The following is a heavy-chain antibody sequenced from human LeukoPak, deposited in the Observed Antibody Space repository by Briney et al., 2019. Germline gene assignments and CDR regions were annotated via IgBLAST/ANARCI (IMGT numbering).Heavy chain of an antibody. J-gene: IGHJ6*02. CDR2: IWYDGSNK. CDR3: ARDVHCSSTSCYGSGGYYYYGMDV. V-gene: IGHV3-33*01. CDR1: GFTFSSYG. Sequence: GGSLRLSCAASGFTFSSYGMHWVRQAPGKGLEWVAVIWYDGSNKYYADSVKGRFTISRDNSKNTLYLQMNSLRAEDTAVYYCARDVHCSSTSCYGSGGYYYYGMDVWGQGTTVTVSS. D-gene: IGHD2-2*01.